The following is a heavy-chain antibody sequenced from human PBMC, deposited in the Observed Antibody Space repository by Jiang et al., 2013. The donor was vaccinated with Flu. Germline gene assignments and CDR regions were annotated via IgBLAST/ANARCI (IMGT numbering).Heavy chain of an antibody. D-gene: IGHD6-13*01. V-gene: IGHV4-59*13. CDR1: GGFINNYY. CDR3: ARWPLAGAGASIYYNYYGLDV. J-gene: IGHJ6*02. CDR2: IHYSGST. Sequence: LLKPSETLSLTCTVSGGFINNYYWNWIRQPPGKGLEWIGHIHYSGSTNYNSSLKSRVTISVDTSKNQFSLKLYSMTAADTAVYYCARWPLAGAGASIYYNYYGLDVWGQGTTVTVSS.